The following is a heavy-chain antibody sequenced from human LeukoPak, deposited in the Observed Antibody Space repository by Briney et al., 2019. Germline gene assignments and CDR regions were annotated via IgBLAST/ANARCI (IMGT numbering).Heavy chain of an antibody. CDR2: ISGGGGST. CDR1: GFIFRDYA. CDR3: AVLSGYSYGDYFDY. V-gene: IGHV3-23*01. J-gene: IGHJ4*02. Sequence: GGSLRLSCAASGFIFRDYAIHWVRQAPGRGLEWVSTISGGGGSTYYADSVKGRFTISRDKSKNTLYLKMNNLRAEDTAVYYCAVLSGYSYGDYFDYWGQGTLVTVSS. D-gene: IGHD5-18*01.